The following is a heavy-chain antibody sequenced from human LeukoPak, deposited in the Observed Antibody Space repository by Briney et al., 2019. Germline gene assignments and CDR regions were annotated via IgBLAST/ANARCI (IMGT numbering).Heavy chain of an antibody. CDR2: INDRGIAT. CDR3: AKPVLGRFLPPVPLDC. D-gene: IGHD3-3*01. CDR1: GFTFSNYA. J-gene: IGHJ4*02. Sequence: GGSLRLSCAASGFTFSNYAMSWVRQAPGKGLEWVSTINDRGIATYYADSVKGRFTLSRDNSRNTLYLQMNSLRAEDTAIYYCAKPVLGRFLPPVPLDCWGQGTLVTVSS. V-gene: IGHV3-23*01.